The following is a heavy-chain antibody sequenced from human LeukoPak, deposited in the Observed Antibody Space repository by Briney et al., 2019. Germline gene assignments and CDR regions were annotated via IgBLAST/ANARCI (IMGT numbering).Heavy chain of an antibody. V-gene: IGHV3-30-3*01. CDR3: ARDQGTTMFGVLIILYYFDY. CDR2: ISDDGRNE. Sequence: GGSLRLSCAASGFTFKNHALHWVRQAPGKGLEWVAVISDDGRNEHYIDSVKGRFTISRDNSKNTLYLQMNSVRPEDTGVYYCARDQGTTMFGVLIILYYFDYWGVGTLVTVS. CDR1: GFTFKNHA. D-gene: IGHD3-3*01. J-gene: IGHJ4*02.